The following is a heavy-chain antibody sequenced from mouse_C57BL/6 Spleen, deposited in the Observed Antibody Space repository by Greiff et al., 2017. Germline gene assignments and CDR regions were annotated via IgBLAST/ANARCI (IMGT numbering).Heavy chain of an antibody. D-gene: IGHD2-5*01. CDR1: GFTFSSYT. J-gene: IGHJ3*01. Sequence: DVKLVESGGGLVKPGGSLKLSCAASGFTFSSYTMSWVRQTPEKRLAWVATISGGGGNTYYPDSVKGRFTISRDNAKNTLYLQMSSLRSEDTALYYCARQDSNYPAWFAYWGQGTLVTVSA. V-gene: IGHV5-9*01. CDR2: ISGGGGNT. CDR3: ARQDSNYPAWFAY.